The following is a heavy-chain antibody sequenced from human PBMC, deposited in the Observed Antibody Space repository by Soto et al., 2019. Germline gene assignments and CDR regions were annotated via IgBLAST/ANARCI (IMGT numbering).Heavy chain of an antibody. CDR1: GYTFTSYG. CDR3: ARAPKRVDFWSGYYGGWFDP. J-gene: IGHJ5*02. CDR2: ISAYNGNT. Sequence: ASVKVSCKASGYTFTSYGISWVRQAPGQGLEWMGWISAYNGNTNYAQKLQGRVTMTTDTSTSTAYMELRSLRSDDTAVYYCARAPKRVDFWSGYYGGWFDPWGQGTLVTVLL. V-gene: IGHV1-18*01. D-gene: IGHD3-3*01.